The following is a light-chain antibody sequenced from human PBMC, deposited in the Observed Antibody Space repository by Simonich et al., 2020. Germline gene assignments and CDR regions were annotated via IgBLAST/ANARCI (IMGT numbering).Light chain of an antibody. CDR3: QQYNNWPL. V-gene: IGKV3-15*01. CDR1: QSVSSN. CDR2: GAS. Sequence: EIVMTQSPATLSVSPGERAPLSCRPNQSVSSNLAWNQQKPGQAPRRLIYGASTRATGIPARFSGSGSGTEFTLTISSMQSEDFAVYYCQQYNNWPLFGPGTKVDIK. J-gene: IGKJ3*01.